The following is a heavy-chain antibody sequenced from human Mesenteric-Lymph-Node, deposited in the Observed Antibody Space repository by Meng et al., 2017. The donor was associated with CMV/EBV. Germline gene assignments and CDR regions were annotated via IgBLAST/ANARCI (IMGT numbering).Heavy chain of an antibody. Sequence: SVKVSCKASGYTFTGYYMHWVRQAPGQGLEWMGRVIPLLGIVTNAQEFQGRVTITADRSTSTASMELNSLRSEDTAVYYCARSQIAAAGTYYYYAMDVWGQGTTVTVSS. V-gene: IGHV1-69*02. CDR2: VIPLLGIV. D-gene: IGHD6-13*01. CDR3: ARSQIAAAGTYYYYAMDV. CDR1: GYTFTGYY. J-gene: IGHJ6*02.